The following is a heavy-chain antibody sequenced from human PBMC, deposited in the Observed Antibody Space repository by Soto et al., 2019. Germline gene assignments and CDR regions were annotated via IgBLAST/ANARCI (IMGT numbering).Heavy chain of an antibody. V-gene: IGHV1-69*02. J-gene: IGHJ6*03. Sequence: SVKVSCKASGGTFSSYTISWVRQAPGQGLEWMGRIIPILGIANYAQKFQGRVTITADKSTSTAYMELSSLRSEDTAVYYCARDLFSSSFHYYYMDVWGKGTSVTVSS. CDR3: ARDLFSSSFHYYYMDV. D-gene: IGHD6-6*01. CDR1: GGTFSSYT. CDR2: IIPILGIA.